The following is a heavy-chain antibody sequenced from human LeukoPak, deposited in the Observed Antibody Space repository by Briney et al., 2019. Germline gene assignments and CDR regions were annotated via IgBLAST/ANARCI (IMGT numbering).Heavy chain of an antibody. V-gene: IGHV3-23*01. D-gene: IGHD6-19*01. CDR1: GFTFSSSA. CDR2: ISNNGGYT. J-gene: IGHJ4*02. CDR3: ARLGPASSGWPESFDY. Sequence: PGGSLRLSCAASGFTFSSSAMSWVRQAPGKGLEWVSAISNNGGYTYYADSVQGRFTISRDNSKSTLCLQMNSLRVEDTAVYYCARLGPASSGWPESFDYWGQGTLVTVSS.